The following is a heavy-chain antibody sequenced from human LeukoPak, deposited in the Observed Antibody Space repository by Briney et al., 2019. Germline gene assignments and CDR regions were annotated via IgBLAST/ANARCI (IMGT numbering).Heavy chain of an antibody. V-gene: IGHV4-39*02. J-gene: IGHJ5*02. D-gene: IGHD2-2*01. CDR1: GDSIRGSTYY. CDR2: LFYGERT. CDR3: ARRVIVVVPAAPGVDWFDP. Sequence: SETLSLTCAVSGDSIRGSTYYWGWVRQPPGKGLEWLGSLFYGERTYSNPSLESRVTISVDTSKNHFSLKLSSVTAADTAVYYCARRVIVVVPAAPGVDWFDPWGQGTLVTVSS.